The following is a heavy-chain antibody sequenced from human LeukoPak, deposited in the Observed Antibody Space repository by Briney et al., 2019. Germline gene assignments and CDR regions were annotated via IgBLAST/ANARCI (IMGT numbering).Heavy chain of an antibody. V-gene: IGHV1-18*01. D-gene: IGHD2-2*01. CDR2: ISAYNGNT. CDR1: GYTFTNYG. CDR3: ARKADYCSSTSCYFADY. Sequence: ASVKVSCKASGYTFTNYGINWVRQAPGQGLEWMGWISAYNGNTNYAQKLQGRVTMTTDTSTSTAYMELRSLRSDDTAVYYCARKADYCSSTSCYFADYWGQGTLVTVSS. J-gene: IGHJ4*02.